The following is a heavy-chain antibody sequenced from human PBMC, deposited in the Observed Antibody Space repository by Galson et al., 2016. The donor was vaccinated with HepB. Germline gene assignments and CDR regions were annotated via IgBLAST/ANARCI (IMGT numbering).Heavy chain of an antibody. V-gene: IGHV3-23*01. CDR2: ISSSGSNT. CDR1: GFTFSSSA. D-gene: IGHD6-25*01. CDR3: ANSWSSGSSGQ. Sequence: SLRLSCAASGFTFSSSAMSWVRQTPGKGLEYISAISSSGSNTNYAGSVKGRFTISRDNSKNTLYLQMNSLRVEDTAIYFCANSWSSGSSGQWGQGTLVTVSS. J-gene: IGHJ4*02.